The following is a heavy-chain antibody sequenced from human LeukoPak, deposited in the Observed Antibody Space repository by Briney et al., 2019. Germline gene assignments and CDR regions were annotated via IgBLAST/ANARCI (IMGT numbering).Heavy chain of an antibody. J-gene: IGHJ4*02. D-gene: IGHD6-13*01. CDR1: GFTFSSYS. Sequence: GGSLRLSCAASGFTFSSYSMNWVRQAPGMGREWVSSISSSSSYIDYADSGKGRFTITRDNAKNSLYLQMNSLRAEDTAMYYYASSSSSSWDGGKIDSWGQGTLVTVSS. CDR2: ISSSSSYI. V-gene: IGHV3-21*01. CDR3: ASSSSSSWDGGKIDS.